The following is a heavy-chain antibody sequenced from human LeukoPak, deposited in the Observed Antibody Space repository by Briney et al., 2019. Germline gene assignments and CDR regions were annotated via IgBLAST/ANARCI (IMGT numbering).Heavy chain of an antibody. D-gene: IGHD2-2*03. V-gene: IGHV1-2*02. Sequence: ASVKVSCKASGYTFTGYYMHWVRQAPGQGLEWMGWINPNSGGTNYAQKFQGRVTMTRDTSISTAYMELSRLRSDDTAVYYCARAPIPLAIVVVPAAKWSWFDPWGQGTLVTVSS. J-gene: IGHJ5*02. CDR1: GYTFTGYY. CDR2: INPNSGGT. CDR3: ARAPIPLAIVVVPAAKWSWFDP.